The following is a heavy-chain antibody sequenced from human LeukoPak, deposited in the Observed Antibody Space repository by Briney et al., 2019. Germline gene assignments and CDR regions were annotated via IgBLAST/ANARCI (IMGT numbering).Heavy chain of an antibody. Sequence: GGSLRLSCAASGFTVSNYDMHWVRQATGKGLEWVSVIGIAGDTYYPGSVKGRFTISRENAKNSFYLQMNNLRAGDTAVYYCARAVAGTYFDLWGQGTLVTVSS. J-gene: IGHJ4*02. CDR1: GFTVSNYD. V-gene: IGHV3-13*01. D-gene: IGHD6-19*01. CDR3: ARAVAGTYFDL. CDR2: IGIAGDT.